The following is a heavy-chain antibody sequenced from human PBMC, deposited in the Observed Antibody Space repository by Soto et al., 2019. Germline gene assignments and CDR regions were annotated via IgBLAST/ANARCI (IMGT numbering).Heavy chain of an antibody. J-gene: IGHJ4*02. D-gene: IGHD3-9*01. CDR2: VYPGDSET. Sequence: EVQLVQSGAEVKQPGESLQISCKGSGYTFNTYWIGWVRQMPGKGLEWMGIVYPGDSETRYSPSFEGQVTISADKSINTAYLQWSSLKASDTAMYYCTRRLADYWGQGTLVTVSP. CDR1: GYTFNTYW. V-gene: IGHV5-51*03. CDR3: TRRLADY.